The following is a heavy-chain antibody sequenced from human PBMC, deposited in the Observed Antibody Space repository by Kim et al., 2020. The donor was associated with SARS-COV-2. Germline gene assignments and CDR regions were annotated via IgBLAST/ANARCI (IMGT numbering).Heavy chain of an antibody. J-gene: IGHJ5*02. CDR1: GGSFSGYY. D-gene: IGHD2-15*01. CDR2: INHSGST. Sequence: SETLSLTCAVYGGSFSGYYWSWIRQPPGKGLEWIGEINHSGSTNYNPSLKSRVTISVDTSKNQFSLKLSSVTAADTAVYYCATHDRIDCSGGSCYPSWFDPWGQGTLVTVSS. V-gene: IGHV4-34*01. CDR3: ATHDRIDCSGGSCYPSWFDP.